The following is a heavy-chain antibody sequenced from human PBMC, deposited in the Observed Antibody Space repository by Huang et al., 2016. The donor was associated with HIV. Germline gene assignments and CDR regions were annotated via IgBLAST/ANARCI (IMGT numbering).Heavy chain of an antibody. CDR3: ARHRRGYSYGYFDY. CDR2: IYYSGST. CDR1: GGSISSSSYY. Sequence: QLQLQESGPGLVKPSETLSLTCTVSGGSISSSSYYWGWIRQPPGKGLEWFGSIYYSGSTYYNPSLKSRVTISVDTSKNQFSLKLSSVTAADTAVYYCARHRRGYSYGYFDYWGQGTLVTVSS. V-gene: IGHV4-39*01. J-gene: IGHJ4*02. D-gene: IGHD5-18*01.